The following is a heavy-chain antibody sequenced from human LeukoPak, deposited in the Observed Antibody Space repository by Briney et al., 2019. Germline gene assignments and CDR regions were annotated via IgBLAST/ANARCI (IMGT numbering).Heavy chain of an antibody. D-gene: IGHD2-15*01. CDR3: ATELRESGASSRNAFDI. CDR1: GFTLSTYW. CDR2: INSDGSYT. V-gene: IGHV3-74*01. Sequence: GGSLRLSCTASGFTLSTYWMHWVRQAPGKGLVWVSLINSDGSYTDFADSVKGRFTISRDNAQSTLYLQMKSLRVEDTAVYYCATELRESGASSRNAFDIWGQGTVVSDSS. J-gene: IGHJ3*02.